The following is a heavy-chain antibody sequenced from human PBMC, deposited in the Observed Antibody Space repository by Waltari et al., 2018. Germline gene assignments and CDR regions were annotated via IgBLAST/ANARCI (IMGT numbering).Heavy chain of an antibody. CDR3: ARHITGTNSMASDYYYMYV. V-gene: IGHV4-34*01. Sequence: QVQLQQWGAGLLKPSETLSLTCAVYGGSFSGYYWSWIRQRPGKGLEWVGEINHSGSTNYNPSRKCRVTIPVYTSKSQFSLKLSSVPAADTAVYYCARHITGTNSMASDYYYMYVWGKGTTVTISS. J-gene: IGHJ6*03. CDR1: GGSFSGYY. CDR2: INHSGST. D-gene: IGHD1-7*01.